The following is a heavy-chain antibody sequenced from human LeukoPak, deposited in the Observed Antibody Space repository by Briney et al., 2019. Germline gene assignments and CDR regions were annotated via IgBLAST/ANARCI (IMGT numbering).Heavy chain of an antibody. D-gene: IGHD2-2*01. CDR2: IYYSGSP. CDR1: GASISIYS. Sequence: SETLSLTCTVSGASISIYSWSWIRQPPGQGLEWIGYIYYSGSPNYNPSLKSRATMSVDASKNQFSLKVSSVIAADTAVYYCAKSNRYCDSASCYEAFDTWAQGTMVTVSS. J-gene: IGHJ3*02. V-gene: IGHV4-59*01. CDR3: AKSNRYCDSASCYEAFDT.